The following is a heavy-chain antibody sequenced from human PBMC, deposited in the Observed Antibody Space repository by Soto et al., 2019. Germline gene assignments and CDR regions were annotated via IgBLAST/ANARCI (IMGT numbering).Heavy chain of an antibody. CDR3: AKDMSRMASHFDY. CDR2: ISWDGGST. V-gene: IGHV3-43*01. J-gene: IGHJ4*02. CDR1: GFTFDDYT. Sequence: EVQLVESGGVVVQPGGSLRLSCAASGFTFDDYTMHWVRQAPGKGLEWVSLISWDGGSTYYADSVKGRFTISRDNSKNSLYLQMNSLRTEDTALYYCAKDMSRMASHFDYWGQGTLVTVSS.